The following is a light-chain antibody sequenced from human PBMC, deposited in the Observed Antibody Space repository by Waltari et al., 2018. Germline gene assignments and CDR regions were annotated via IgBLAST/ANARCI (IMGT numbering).Light chain of an antibody. Sequence: EIVLTQSPATLSVSPGERATLSCRASQRLSTNLAWYQQKPGQAPGLLIYGASSRATGIPARFSGSGAGTEFTLTISSLQSEDFALYYCQQYNDRPPSTFGQGTKVEAK. V-gene: IGKV3-15*01. CDR2: GAS. J-gene: IGKJ1*01. CDR1: QRLSTN. CDR3: QQYNDRPPST.